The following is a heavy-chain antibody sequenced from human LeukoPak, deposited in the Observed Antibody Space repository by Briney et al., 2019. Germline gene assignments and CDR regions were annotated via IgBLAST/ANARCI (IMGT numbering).Heavy chain of an antibody. CDR1: GFTVSSNY. CDR2: IYSGGST. J-gene: IGHJ4*02. Sequence: GRSLRLSCAASGFTVSSNYMRWVPQAPGKGLEWVSVIYSGGSTYYADSVKGRFTISRDNSKNTLYLQMNSLRAEDTAVYYCARDTDYSSSPIVYFDYWGQGTLVTVSS. CDR3: ARDTDYSSSPIVYFDY. V-gene: IGHV3-66*02. D-gene: IGHD6-6*01.